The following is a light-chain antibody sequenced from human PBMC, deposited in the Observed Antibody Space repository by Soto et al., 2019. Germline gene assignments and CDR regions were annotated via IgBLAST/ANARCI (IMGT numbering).Light chain of an antibody. J-gene: IGLJ2*01. CDR1: SSDVGGYNY. Sequence: QSALTQPASVSGSPGQSITISCTGTSSDVGGYNYVSWYQQHPGKAPKLMIYDVSNRPSGVSNRFSGSKSGNTASLAISGLKAVDEADYYCSSYTSSSTLGVFGGGTQVNV. CDR3: SSYTSSSTLGV. V-gene: IGLV2-14*01. CDR2: DVS.